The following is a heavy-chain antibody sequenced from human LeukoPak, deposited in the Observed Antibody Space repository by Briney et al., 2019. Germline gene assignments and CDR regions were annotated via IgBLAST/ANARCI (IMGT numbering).Heavy chain of an antibody. V-gene: IGHV4-61*01. Sequence: PSETLSLTCTVSGDSVSSDNYYWRWIRQPPGKGLQWIGYIFYSGSANYNPSLKSRVTISVNTSRNQFSLNLSSVTAADTARYYCARAGGYSFGYGVDVWGQGTTVTVSS. CDR1: GDSVSSDNYY. J-gene: IGHJ6*02. CDR2: IFYSGSA. D-gene: IGHD5-18*01. CDR3: ARAGGYSFGYGVDV.